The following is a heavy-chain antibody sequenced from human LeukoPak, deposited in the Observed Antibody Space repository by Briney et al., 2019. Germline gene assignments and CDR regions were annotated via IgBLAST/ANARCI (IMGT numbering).Heavy chain of an antibody. J-gene: IGHJ3*02. Sequence: SETLSLTCTVSGGSISSSSYYWGWIRQPPGKGLEWIGSIYYSGSTYYNPSLKSRVTISVDTSKNQFSLKLSSVTAADTAVHYCARDYYDSSGHDAFDIWGQGTMVTVSS. CDR1: GGSISSSSYY. D-gene: IGHD3-22*01. V-gene: IGHV4-39*02. CDR2: IYYSGST. CDR3: ARDYYDSSGHDAFDI.